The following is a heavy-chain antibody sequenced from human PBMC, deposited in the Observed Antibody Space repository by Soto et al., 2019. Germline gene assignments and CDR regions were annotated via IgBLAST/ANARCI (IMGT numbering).Heavy chain of an antibody. CDR2: IWYDGSNK. J-gene: IGHJ5*02. V-gene: IGHV3-33*01. Sequence: QVQLVESGGGVVQPGRSLRLSCAASGFTFSSYGMHWVRQAPGKGLEWVAVIWYDGSNKYYADSVKGRFTISRDNSKNTLYLQRNSRRAEDTAVYYGARGGTSLVGPAANWFDPWGQGTLVTVSS. CDR3: ARGGTSLVGPAANWFDP. D-gene: IGHD2-2*01. CDR1: GFTFSSYG.